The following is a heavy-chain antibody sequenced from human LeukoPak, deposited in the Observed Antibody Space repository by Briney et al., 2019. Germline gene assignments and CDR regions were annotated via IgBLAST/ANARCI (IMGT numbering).Heavy chain of an antibody. J-gene: IGHJ4*02. Sequence: PGGSLRLSCAASGFTFSNYAMSWVRQAPGKGLEWVSAISGSGGSTYYADSVKGRFTISRDNSKNTLYLQMNSLRAEDTAVYYCAKDVRRYYDSSGNFDYWGQGTLVTVSS. CDR1: GFTFSNYA. CDR2: ISGSGGST. V-gene: IGHV3-23*01. CDR3: AKDVRRYYDSSGNFDY. D-gene: IGHD3-22*01.